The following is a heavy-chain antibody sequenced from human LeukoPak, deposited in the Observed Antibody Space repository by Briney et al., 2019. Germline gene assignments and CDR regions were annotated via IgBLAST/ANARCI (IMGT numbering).Heavy chain of an antibody. Sequence: SETLSLTCAVYGGSFSGYYWSWIRQPPGKGLEWIGEINHSGSTNYNPSLKSRVTISVDTSKNQFSLKLSSVTAADTAVYYCARLKGYGGNSDYWGQGTLVTVSS. CDR3: ARLKGYGGNSDY. V-gene: IGHV4-34*01. CDR1: GGSFSGYY. J-gene: IGHJ4*02. D-gene: IGHD4-23*01. CDR2: INHSGST.